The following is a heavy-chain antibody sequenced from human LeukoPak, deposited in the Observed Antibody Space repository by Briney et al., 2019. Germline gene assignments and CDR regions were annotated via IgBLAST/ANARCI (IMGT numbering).Heavy chain of an antibody. Sequence: ASVKVSCKAYGYTFTNYDINWVRQATGQGLEWMGWMNPHSANTGYSQKFQGRITMTWNTSISTAYMELSSLRSEDTAIYYCAREDYYGSGSFSNWFDPWGQGTLVTVSS. J-gene: IGHJ5*02. V-gene: IGHV1-8*01. D-gene: IGHD3-10*01. CDR3: AREDYYGSGSFSNWFDP. CDR2: MNPHSANT. CDR1: GYTFTNYD.